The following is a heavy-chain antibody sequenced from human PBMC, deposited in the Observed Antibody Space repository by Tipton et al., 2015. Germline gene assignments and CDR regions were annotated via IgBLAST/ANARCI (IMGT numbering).Heavy chain of an antibody. CDR3: TRAPVEMATIIWSRGLDY. CDR1: GFIFSSYG. Sequence: SLRLSCAASGFIFSSYGMHLVRQAPGKGLEWVSAVSRTGGSTYFADSVQGRFTISRDNSRNTVYLQMNSLRAEDTAVYYCTRAPVEMATIIWSRGLDYWGQGTLVTVSS. D-gene: IGHD5-24*01. J-gene: IGHJ4*02. CDR2: VSRTGGST. V-gene: IGHV3-23*01.